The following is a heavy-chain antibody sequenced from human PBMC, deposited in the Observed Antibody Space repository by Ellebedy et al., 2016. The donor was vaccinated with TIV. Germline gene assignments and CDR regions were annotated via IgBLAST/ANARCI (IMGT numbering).Heavy chain of an antibody. CDR2: IIPILGIA. CDR1: GGTFSSYA. D-gene: IGHD5-12*01. CDR3: TRGGWLRFGSIRYLNY. J-gene: IGHJ4*02. V-gene: IGHV1-69*04. Sequence: ASVKVSCKASGGTFSSYAISWVRQAPGQGLEWMGRIIPILGIANYAQKFQGRVTFTADKSTSTAYMELSSLRSEDTAVYYCTRGGWLRFGSIRYLNYWGQGTLVTVSS.